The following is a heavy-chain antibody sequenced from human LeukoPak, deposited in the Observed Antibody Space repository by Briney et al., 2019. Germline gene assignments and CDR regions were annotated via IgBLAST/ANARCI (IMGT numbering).Heavy chain of an antibody. CDR1: GFTFSSYW. D-gene: IGHD4-17*01. J-gene: IGHJ3*02. V-gene: IGHV3-7*01. CDR2: IKPDGSEK. CDR3: ARGDFNDYGDHVDAFEI. Sequence: GGSLRLSCAASGFTFSSYWMSWFRQAPGKGLEWVANIKPDGSEKYCVDSVKGRFTISRDNAKKSLYLQMNSLRAEDTAVYYCARGDFNDYGDHVDAFEIWGQGTMVTVSA.